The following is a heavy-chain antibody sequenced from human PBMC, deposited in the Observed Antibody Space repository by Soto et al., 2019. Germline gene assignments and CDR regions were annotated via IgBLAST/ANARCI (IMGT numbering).Heavy chain of an antibody. J-gene: IGHJ3*02. CDR2: IWYDGSNK. V-gene: IGHV3-33*01. Sequence: QVQLVESGGGVVQPGRSLRLSCAASGFTFSSYGMHWVRQAPGKGLEWVAVIWYDGSNKYYADSVKGRFTISRDNSENTLYLQMNSLRAEDTAVYYCARSLADAFDIWGQGTMVTVSS. CDR3: ARSLADAFDI. CDR1: GFTFSSYG.